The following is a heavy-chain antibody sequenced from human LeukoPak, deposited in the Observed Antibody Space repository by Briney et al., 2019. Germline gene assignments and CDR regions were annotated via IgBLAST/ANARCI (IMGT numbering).Heavy chain of an antibody. J-gene: IGHJ4*02. CDR1: GGSFSDFY. V-gene: IGHV4-34*01. Sequence: SGTLSLTCAVSGGSFSDFYWGWIRQSPGEGLEWIGEINHSGTTNYNPSVKSRVTISVDTSKSQFSLKVSSVTAADTAVYYCAKRGNWGFFDYWGQGSLVTVSS. D-gene: IGHD7-27*01. CDR2: INHSGTT. CDR3: AKRGNWGFFDY.